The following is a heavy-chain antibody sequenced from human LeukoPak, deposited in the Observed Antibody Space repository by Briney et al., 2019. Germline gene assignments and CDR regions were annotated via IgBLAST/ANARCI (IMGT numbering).Heavy chain of an antibody. V-gene: IGHV5-51*01. J-gene: IGHJ5*02. CDR1: GYSFTSYW. CDR3: ARIIAAAGPYNWFDP. Sequence: GASLKTSCKGSGYSFTSYWIGWVRQLPGKGLEWMGIIYLGDSDTRYNPSFQGQVTITADKSISTAYLRWSSLKASDTAMYYCARIIAAAGPYNWFDPWGQGTLVTVSS. CDR2: IYLGDSDT. D-gene: IGHD6-13*01.